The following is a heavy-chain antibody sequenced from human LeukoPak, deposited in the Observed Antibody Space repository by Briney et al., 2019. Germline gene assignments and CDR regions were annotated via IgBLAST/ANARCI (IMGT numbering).Heavy chain of an antibody. J-gene: IGHJ6*02. D-gene: IGHD3-10*01. CDR2: IGTAGDT. V-gene: IGHV3-13*01. CDR1: GFTFSSYD. Sequence: GGSLRLSCAASGFTFSSYDMHWVRQATGKGLEWVSAIGTAGDTYYPGSVKGRFTISRENAKNSLYLQMNSLRAGDTAVNYCARGRSPWFGELLSYGMDVWGQGTTVTVSS. CDR3: ARGRSPWFGELLSYGMDV.